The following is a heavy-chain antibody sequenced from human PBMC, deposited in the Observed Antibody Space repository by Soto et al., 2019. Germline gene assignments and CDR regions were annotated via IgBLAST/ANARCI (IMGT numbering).Heavy chain of an antibody. J-gene: IGHJ4*02. V-gene: IGHV3-23*01. Sequence: EVQLLESGGGLVQPGGSLRLSCAASGFTFSTYAMTWVRQAPGKGLEWVSAISGSGGSTYYADSVKGRFTISRDSSKNTLYLQMTSLRAEDTAVYYCANTPVTHAAAARGGGSYFDYWGQGTLVTVSS. CDR1: GFTFSTYA. CDR3: ANTPVTHAAAARGGGSYFDY. D-gene: IGHD6-13*01. CDR2: ISGSGGST.